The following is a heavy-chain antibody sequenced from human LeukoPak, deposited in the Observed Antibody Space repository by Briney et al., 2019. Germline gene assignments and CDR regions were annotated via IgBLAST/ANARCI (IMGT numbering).Heavy chain of an antibody. Sequence: GGSLRLSCAASGFTFSSFAMSWVRQAPGEGLEWVSAMSGSGGMTYSADSVKGRFTISRDNSEDTLYLQMNSLRVEDTATYYCAKGPFLYYDASGYNYFDSWGQGTLVTVSS. V-gene: IGHV3-23*01. CDR2: MSGSGGMT. J-gene: IGHJ4*02. CDR3: AKGPFLYYDASGYNYFDS. CDR1: GFTFSSFA. D-gene: IGHD3-22*01.